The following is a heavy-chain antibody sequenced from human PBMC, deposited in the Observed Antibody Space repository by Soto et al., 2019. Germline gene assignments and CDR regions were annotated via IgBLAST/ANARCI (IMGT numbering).Heavy chain of an antibody. Sequence: QVQLVQSGAEVKKPGSSVKVSCKASGGTFSSYAISWVRQAPGQGLEWMGGIIPIFGTANYAQKFQGRVTITADESTSTAYMELSSLRSEDTAVYYCARELGIVVVTAIPGAFDIWGQGTMVTVSS. J-gene: IGHJ3*02. CDR1: GGTFSSYA. V-gene: IGHV1-69*01. CDR3: ARELGIVVVTAIPGAFDI. D-gene: IGHD2-21*02. CDR2: IIPIFGTA.